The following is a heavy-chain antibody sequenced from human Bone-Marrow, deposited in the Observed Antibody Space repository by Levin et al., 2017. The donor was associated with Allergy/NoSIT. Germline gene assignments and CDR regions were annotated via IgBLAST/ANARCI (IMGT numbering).Heavy chain of an antibody. CDR1: GFTFSTYA. Sequence: GESLKISCVGSGFTFSTYAMHWVRQAPGKGLVWVALISFNGNNKDYADSVKGRFTISRDNSKNILYLQMNSLRPEDTALYFCAKDQGFNDVSWFDPWGQGTRVTVSS. J-gene: IGHJ5*02. CDR2: ISFNGNNK. D-gene: IGHD1-1*01. CDR3: AKDQGFNDVSWFDP. V-gene: IGHV3-30-3*01.